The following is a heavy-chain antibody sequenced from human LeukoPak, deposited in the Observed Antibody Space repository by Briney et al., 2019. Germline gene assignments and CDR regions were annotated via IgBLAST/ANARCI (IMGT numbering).Heavy chain of an antibody. CDR1: GYSIRSGYY. D-gene: IGHD2-15*01. CDR3: ARCPGGAAVVYFDD. V-gene: IGHV4-38-2*02. Sequence: PSETLSLTCTVSGYSIRSGYYWGWIRQPPGKEMEWVGSIYHSGNTYYNPSLKSRVIMSVDTANNQFSLKLSSVTAADTAVYYCARCPGGAAVVYFDDWGQGTLVAVSS. J-gene: IGHJ4*02. CDR2: IYHSGNT.